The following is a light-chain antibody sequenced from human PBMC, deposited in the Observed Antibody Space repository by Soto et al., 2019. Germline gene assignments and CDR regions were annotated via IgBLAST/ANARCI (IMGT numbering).Light chain of an antibody. CDR2: WAS. CDR1: QSLYNSNNKNF. J-gene: IGKJ1*01. V-gene: IGKV4-1*01. Sequence: DIVMTQSPDSLAVSLGERATINCRSSQSLYNSNNKNFLAWYQHKPGQPPKLLIYWASTREPGVPDRFTGSGSGTDFTLTISSLQAEDVAVYYCQQYSSPLWTFGQGTKVEIK. CDR3: QQYSSPLWT.